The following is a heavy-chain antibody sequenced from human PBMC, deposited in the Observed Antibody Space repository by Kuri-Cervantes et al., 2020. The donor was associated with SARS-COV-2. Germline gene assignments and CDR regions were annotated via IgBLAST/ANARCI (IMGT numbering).Heavy chain of an antibody. J-gene: IGHJ6*02. V-gene: IGHV1-2*02. D-gene: IGHD2-15*01. CDR2: INPNSGGT. CDR3: ARAHCSGGSCYPEYYYYYGMGV. CDR1: GYTFTGYY. Sequence: ASVKVSCKASGYTFTGYYMHWVRQAPGQGLEWMGWINPNSGGTNYAQKFQGRVTMTRDTSISTAYMELSRLRSDDTAVYYCARAHCSGGSCYPEYYYYYGMGVWGQGTTVTVSS.